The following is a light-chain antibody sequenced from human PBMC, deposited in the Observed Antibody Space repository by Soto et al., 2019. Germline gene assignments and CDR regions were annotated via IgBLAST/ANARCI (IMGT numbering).Light chain of an antibody. CDR1: QGITSY. CDR2: SAS. J-gene: IGKJ4*01. CDR3: QQLYSHPLT. V-gene: IGKV1-9*01. Sequence: DIQMTQSPSSLSASVGYRVTITCRASQGITSYLAWYQQRPGKAPGLLIYSASTLQSGVPSRFSGSGYGTDFSLTISNLQPEDFATYYCQQLYSHPLTFGGGTKGDIK.